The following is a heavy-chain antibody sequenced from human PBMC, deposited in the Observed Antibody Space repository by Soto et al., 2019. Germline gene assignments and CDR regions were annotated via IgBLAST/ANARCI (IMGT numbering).Heavy chain of an antibody. Sequence: ASVKVSCKASGYTFTSYYMHWVRQAPGQGLEWMGIINPSGGSTSYAQKFQGRVTMTRDTSTSTVYMELSSLRSEDTAVYYCARPLRDRTPGDKNNSSSFVWYYYGMDVWGQGTTVTVSS. V-gene: IGHV1-46*01. D-gene: IGHD6-6*01. CDR2: INPSGGST. CDR1: GYTFTSYY. CDR3: ARPLRDRTPGDKNNSSSFVWYYYGMDV. J-gene: IGHJ6*02.